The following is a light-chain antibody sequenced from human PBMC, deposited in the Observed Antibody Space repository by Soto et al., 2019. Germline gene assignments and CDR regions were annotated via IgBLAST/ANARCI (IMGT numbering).Light chain of an antibody. CDR3: QQRGNWPT. CDR2: DAS. J-gene: IGKJ4*01. CDR1: QSVGSY. Sequence: EIVLTQSPATLSLSPGERATLSCRAGQSVGSYLAWYQQKPGQAPRLLISDASNRATGIPARFSGSGSGTDFTLTISSLEPEDFAVYYCQQRGNWPTFGGGTKVEIK. V-gene: IGKV3-11*01.